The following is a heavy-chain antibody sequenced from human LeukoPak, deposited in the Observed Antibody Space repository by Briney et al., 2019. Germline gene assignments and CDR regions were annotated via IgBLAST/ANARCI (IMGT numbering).Heavy chain of an antibody. CDR1: GFTFSSCW. V-gene: IGHV3-74*01. CDR3: VRESALAPVLGTRYAYYGMDV. CDR2: INSDGRST. J-gene: IGHJ6*02. D-gene: IGHD4-23*01. Sequence: PGGSLRLSCAASGFTFSSCWMPWGRHAPGEGRVGVSRINSDGRSTIYADSVKGRFTISRDNAKNTLYLQMNSLRAEDTAVYYCVRESALAPVLGTRYAYYGMDVWGQGTTVTVSS.